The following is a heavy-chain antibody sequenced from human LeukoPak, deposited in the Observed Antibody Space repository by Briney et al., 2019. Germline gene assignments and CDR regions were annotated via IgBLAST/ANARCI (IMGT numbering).Heavy chain of an antibody. V-gene: IGHV1-8*01. Sequence: GASVKVSCKASGYTFTSYDINWVRQATGQGLEWMGWMNPNSGNTGYAQKFQGRVTMTRNTSISTAYMEPSSLRSEDTAVYYCAREYYYDSSGSDAFDIWGQGTMVTVSS. J-gene: IGHJ3*02. D-gene: IGHD3-22*01. CDR2: MNPNSGNT. CDR1: GYTFTSYD. CDR3: AREYYYDSSGSDAFDI.